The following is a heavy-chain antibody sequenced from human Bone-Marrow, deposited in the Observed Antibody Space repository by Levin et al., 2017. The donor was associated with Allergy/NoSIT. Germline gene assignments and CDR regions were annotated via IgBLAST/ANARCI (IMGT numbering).Heavy chain of an antibody. Sequence: GGSLRLSCAASGFTFGGYAMTWVRQAPGKGLEWVGLIRSKTYGGTTEYAPSVKGRVTISRDDSTSMAYLQMNSLKTEDTAVYYCTRADYFDMEDFFDYWGQGTLVTVSS. CDR2: IRSKTYGGTT. CDR3: TRADYFDMEDFFDY. D-gene: IGHD3-22*01. CDR1: GFTFGGYA. V-gene: IGHV3-49*04. J-gene: IGHJ4*02.